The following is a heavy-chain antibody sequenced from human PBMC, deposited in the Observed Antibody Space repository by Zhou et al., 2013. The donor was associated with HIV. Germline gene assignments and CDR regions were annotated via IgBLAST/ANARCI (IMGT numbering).Heavy chain of an antibody. Sequence: QVQLVQSGAEVKKPGSSVKVSCKASGGTFSSYAISWVRQAPGQGLEWMGGIIPIFGTANYAQKFQGRVTITTDESTSTAYMELSSLRSEDTAVYYCAREGVDIVVVPAAMAGDAFDIWGQGDNGHRLF. J-gene: IGHJ3*02. V-gene: IGHV1-69*05. D-gene: IGHD2-2*01. CDR2: IIPIFGTA. CDR1: GGTFSSYA. CDR3: AREGVDIVVVPAAMAGDAFDI.